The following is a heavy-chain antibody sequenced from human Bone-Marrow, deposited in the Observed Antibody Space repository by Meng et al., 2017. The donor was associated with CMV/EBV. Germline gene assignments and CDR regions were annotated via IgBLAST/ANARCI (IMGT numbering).Heavy chain of an antibody. J-gene: IGHJ3*02. D-gene: IGHD6-13*01. CDR3: ARRGIAALNDAFDI. CDR1: GFTFSSYG. V-gene: IGHV3-30*02. CDR2: IRYDGSNK. Sequence: GGSLRLSCAASGFTFSSYGMHWVRQAPGKGLEWVAFIRYDGSNKYYADSVKGRFTISRDNSKNTLYLQMNSLRAEDTAVYYCARRGIAALNDAFDIWGQGTMVTVSS.